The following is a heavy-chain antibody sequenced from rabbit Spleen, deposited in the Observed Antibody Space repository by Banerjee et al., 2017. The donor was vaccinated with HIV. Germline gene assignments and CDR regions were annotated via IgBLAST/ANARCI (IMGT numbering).Heavy chain of an antibody. CDR2: INAVTGKA. Sequence: QEQLVESGGGLVKPEGSLKLSCTASGFSFSNKAVMCWVRQAPGKGLEWIACINAVTGKAVYASWAKGRFTFSKTSSTTVTLQMTSLTAADTATYFCARDLYGGSSYPEWLELWGQGTLVTVS. J-gene: IGHJ5*01. V-gene: IGHV1S45*01. CDR1: GFSFSNKAV. CDR3: ARDLYGGSSYPEWLEL. D-gene: IGHD8-1*01.